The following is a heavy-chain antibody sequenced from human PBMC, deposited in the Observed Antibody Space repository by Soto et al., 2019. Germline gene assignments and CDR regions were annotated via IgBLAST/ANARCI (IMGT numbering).Heavy chain of an antibody. CDR3: ARGVPRDTVVVPAADFDF. Sequence: QVQLQQWGAGLLKPSETLSLTCAVFGGSFKNYYWNWIRQSPNKGLEWIGEINHSGDANYNPSLHSRVSLSVDTSKRHFSLKLNSMTAPDTAVYYCARGVPRDTVVVPAADFDFWGQGTLVTVSS. D-gene: IGHD2-2*01. CDR1: GGSFKNYY. V-gene: IGHV4-34*01. CDR2: INHSGDA. J-gene: IGHJ4*02.